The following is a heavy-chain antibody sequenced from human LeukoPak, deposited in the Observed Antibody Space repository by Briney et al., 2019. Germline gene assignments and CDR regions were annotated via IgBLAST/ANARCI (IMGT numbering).Heavy chain of an antibody. J-gene: IGHJ6*04. CDR3: ARDRGFGQEDG. CDR1: GFTFSGYW. D-gene: IGHD3-10*01. CDR2: IKQDGGEK. V-gene: IGHV3-7*01. Sequence: GGSLRLSCAASGFTFSGYWMSWLRQAPGKGLEWVANIKQDGGEKYVDPVKGRFTISRDNAKNSLYLRMNRLRGEDTAVYYCARDRGFGQEDGWGKRATGTVSS.